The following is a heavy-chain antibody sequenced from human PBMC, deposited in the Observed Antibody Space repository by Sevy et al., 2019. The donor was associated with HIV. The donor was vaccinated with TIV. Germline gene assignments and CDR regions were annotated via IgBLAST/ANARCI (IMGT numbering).Heavy chain of an antibody. V-gene: IGHV3-74*01. Sequence: GGSLRLSCAASGFTFSSYWMHWVRRAPGKGLVWVSRINSDGSSTGYADSVKGRFTISRDNAKNTLYLQMNSLRAEDTAVYYCASARSGYSIDYWGQGTLVTVSS. CDR2: INSDGSST. J-gene: IGHJ4*02. D-gene: IGHD3-3*01. CDR1: GFTFSSYW. CDR3: ASARSGYSIDY.